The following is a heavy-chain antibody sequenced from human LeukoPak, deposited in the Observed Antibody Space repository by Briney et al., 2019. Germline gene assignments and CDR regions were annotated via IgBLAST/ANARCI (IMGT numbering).Heavy chain of an antibody. CDR1: GGSISSSSYY. Sequence: PSETLSLTCTVSGGSISSSSYYWGWIRQPPGKGLEWIGSIYYSGSAYYNPSLKSRVTISVDTSKNQFSLKLSSVTAADTAVYYCARGRRGDSSNYFDYWGQGTLVTVSS. CDR3: ARGRRGDSSNYFDY. J-gene: IGHJ4*02. CDR2: IYYSGSA. D-gene: IGHD6-13*01. V-gene: IGHV4-39*07.